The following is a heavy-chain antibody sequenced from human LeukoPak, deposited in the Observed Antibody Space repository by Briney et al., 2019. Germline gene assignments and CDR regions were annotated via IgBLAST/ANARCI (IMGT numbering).Heavy chain of an antibody. CDR1: GGSISSGSYY. D-gene: IGHD6-13*01. Sequence: SGTLSLTCTVSGGSISSGSYYWSWIGQPAGKGLEWIGRMYTSGSTNYNPSLKSRVTISVDTSKNQFSLKLSSVTAADTAVYYCARSGYGSSWYSRWDYYYYGMDVWGQGTTVTVSS. J-gene: IGHJ6*02. CDR3: ARSGYGSSWYSRWDYYYYGMDV. CDR2: MYTSGST. V-gene: IGHV4-61*02.